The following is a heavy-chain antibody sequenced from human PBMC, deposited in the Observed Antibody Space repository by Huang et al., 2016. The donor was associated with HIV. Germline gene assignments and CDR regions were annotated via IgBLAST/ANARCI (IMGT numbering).Heavy chain of an antibody. Sequence: QVQLQESGPGLVKPSETLSLTCTVPGGSISSHHYSWIRQPPGKGLEWIGIIYYSGGTNYIPSLKSRATISLDTSKNHFSLRLRSVTAADTAVYYCARVARGPNWYFDLWGRGTLVTVSS. CDR2: IYYSGGT. CDR3: ARVARGPNWYFDL. CDR1: GGSISSHH. V-gene: IGHV4-59*11. J-gene: IGHJ2*01. D-gene: IGHD2-15*01.